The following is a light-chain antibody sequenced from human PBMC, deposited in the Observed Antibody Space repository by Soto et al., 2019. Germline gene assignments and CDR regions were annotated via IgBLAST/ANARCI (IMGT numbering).Light chain of an antibody. CDR2: DAS. J-gene: IGKJ2*01. V-gene: IGKV3D-20*01. Sequence: EIVLTQSPATLSLSPGERATLSCGASQSVSSSCLAWYQQKTGLAPRLLIYDASSRATGIPDRFSGSGSGTDFTLTINRLEPEDIAVYYCQQYGSSPYTFGQGTKLEIK. CDR1: QSVSSSC. CDR3: QQYGSSPYT.